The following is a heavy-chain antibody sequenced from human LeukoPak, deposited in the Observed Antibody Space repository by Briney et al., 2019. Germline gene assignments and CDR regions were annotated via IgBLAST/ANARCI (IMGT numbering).Heavy chain of an antibody. CDR2: IRTKAYGGTT. V-gene: IGHV3-49*04. Sequence: GGSLRLSCTASVFTFGDYAMSWVRQAPGKGLEWIGFIRTKAYGGTTEYAASVKGRFNISRDDSKRIAYLQMNSLKTEDTAVYYCTRGGPGDYWGQGTLVTVSS. J-gene: IGHJ4*02. CDR3: TRGGPGDY. D-gene: IGHD3-10*01. CDR1: VFTFGDYA.